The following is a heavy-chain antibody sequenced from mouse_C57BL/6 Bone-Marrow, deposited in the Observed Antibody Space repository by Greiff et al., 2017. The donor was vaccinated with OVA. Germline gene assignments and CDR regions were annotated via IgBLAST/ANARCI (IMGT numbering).Heavy chain of an antibody. CDR3: ARWAVVATDAMDD. V-gene: IGHV1-64*01. CDR1: GYTFTSYW. J-gene: IGHJ4*01. D-gene: IGHD1-1*01. CDR2: IHPNSGST. Sequence: QVQLQQPGAELVKPGASVKLSCKASGYTFTSYWMHWVKQRPGQGLEWIGMIHPNSGSTNYNEKFKSKATLTVDKSSSTAYMQLSSLTSEDSAVYYCARWAVVATDAMDDWGQGTSVTVSS.